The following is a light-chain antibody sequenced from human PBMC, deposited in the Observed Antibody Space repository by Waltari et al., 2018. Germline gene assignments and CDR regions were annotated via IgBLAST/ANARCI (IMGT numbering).Light chain of an antibody. Sequence: DIQMTQSPSSLSASVGDSVTITCRTSQRVNDFLNWYQQKPGRAPKVLIHLTSKLQNGVPSRCSARGSGTEFTLTITNLQPEDFATYFCQQSYDAPFTFGQGTELAI. CDR3: QQSYDAPFT. CDR2: LTS. CDR1: QRVNDF. J-gene: IGKJ2*01. V-gene: IGKV1-39*01.